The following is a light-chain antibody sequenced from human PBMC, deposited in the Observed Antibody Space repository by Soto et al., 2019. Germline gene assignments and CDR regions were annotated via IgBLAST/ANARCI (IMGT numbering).Light chain of an antibody. Sequence: EIVLTQSPGTLSLSPGESATLSCRASQTVGSNYLAWYQQRPGQAPRLLIYAASSRATGIPDMISASGSGTDFTLTISRLEPEDFAVYYCQQYLTSAQTFGQGTKVELK. J-gene: IGKJ1*01. CDR1: QTVGSNY. V-gene: IGKV3-20*01. CDR2: AAS. CDR3: QQYLTSAQT.